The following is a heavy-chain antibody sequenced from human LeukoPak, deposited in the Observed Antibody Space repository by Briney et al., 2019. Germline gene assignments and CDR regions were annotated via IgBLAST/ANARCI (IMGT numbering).Heavy chain of an antibody. D-gene: IGHD3-9*01. CDR3: AGLIRLGWFDP. J-gene: IGHJ5*02. Sequence: SETLSLTCTVSGASIGSSTDYWGWIRQPPGKGLEWIANIYYSGSTYYNPSLKSRVTISVDTSKNQFSLKLSSVTAADTAVYYCAGLIRLGWFDPWGQGTLVTVSS. CDR1: GASIGSSTDY. CDR2: IYYSGST. V-gene: IGHV4-39*01.